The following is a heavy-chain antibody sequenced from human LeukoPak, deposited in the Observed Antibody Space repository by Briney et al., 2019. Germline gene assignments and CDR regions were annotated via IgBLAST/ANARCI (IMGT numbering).Heavy chain of an antibody. CDR3: ARGARMYYYDSSGYNDY. D-gene: IGHD3-22*01. CDR2: INPNSGGT. CDR1: GYTFTGYY. V-gene: IGHV1-2*02. Sequence: ASVKVSCKASGYTFTGYYMHWVRQAPGQGLEWMGWINPNSGGTNYTQKFQGRVTMTRDTSISTAYMELSRLRSDGTAVYYCARGARMYYYDSSGYNDYWGQGTLVTVSS. J-gene: IGHJ4*02.